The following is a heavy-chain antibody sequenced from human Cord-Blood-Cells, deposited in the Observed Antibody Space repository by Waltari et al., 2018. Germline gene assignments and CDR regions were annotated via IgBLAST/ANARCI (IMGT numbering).Heavy chain of an antibody. CDR1: GGSISSGGYY. J-gene: IGHJ2*01. Sequence: QVQLQESGPGLVKPSQTLSLTYTVSGGSISSGGYYWSWIRQHPGKGLEWIGYIYYSGSTYYNPSLKSRVTISVDTSKNQFSLKLSSVTAADTAVYYCASGNRDGYYWYFDLWGRGTLVTVSS. V-gene: IGHV4-31*03. D-gene: IGHD3-22*01. CDR3: ASGNRDGYYWYFDL. CDR2: IYYSGST.